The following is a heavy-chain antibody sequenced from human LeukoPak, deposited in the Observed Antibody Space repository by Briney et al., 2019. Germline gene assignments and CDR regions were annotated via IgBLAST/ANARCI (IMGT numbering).Heavy chain of an antibody. D-gene: IGHD5-12*01. CDR2: SNPSSGGT. V-gene: IGHV1-2*02. J-gene: IGHJ4*02. CDR3: ARGPGGGYDWLGH. Sequence: ASVTVSFTASGYIFTVYYLHWVRQAPGQGLEWMGWSNPSSGGTNYAQKFQGRVTMTRDTSISTAYMELSRLRSDDTAVYYCARGPGGGYDWLGHWGQGTLVTVSS. CDR1: GYIFTVYY.